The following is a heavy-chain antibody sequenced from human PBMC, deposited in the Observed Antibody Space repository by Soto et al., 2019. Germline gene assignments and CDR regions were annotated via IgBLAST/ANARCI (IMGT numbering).Heavy chain of an antibody. V-gene: IGHV1-18*01. CDR3: AIFIAAGGTGKILLDAFDI. CDR2: ISAYNGNR. CDR1: GYTFTSYG. J-gene: IGHJ3*02. Sequence: XSVKVSCKASGYTFTSYGISWVRQAPGQGLEWMGWISAYNGNRNYAQKLQGRVTMTTDTSTSTAYMELRSLRSDDTPVYSCAIFIAAGGTGKILLDAFDIWGQRTMVTVSS. D-gene: IGHD6-13*01.